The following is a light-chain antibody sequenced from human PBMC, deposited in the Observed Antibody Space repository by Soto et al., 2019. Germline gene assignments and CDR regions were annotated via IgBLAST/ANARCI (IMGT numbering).Light chain of an antibody. V-gene: IGKV3-15*01. CDR3: QQYNTWPI. CDR2: GTS. J-gene: IGKJ4*01. Sequence: EIVMTQSPATLSVSPGERATLSCRASQSVNSNLAWYQQKPGQAPRLLIYGTSTRATGIPARFSGSGSGTEFTLTISSLQSEDFAVYFCQQYNTWPIFGGGTKVEIK. CDR1: QSVNSN.